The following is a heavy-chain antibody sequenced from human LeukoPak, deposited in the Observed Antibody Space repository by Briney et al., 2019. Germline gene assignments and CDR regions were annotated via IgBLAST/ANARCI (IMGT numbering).Heavy chain of an antibody. CDR2: IFYSGST. Sequence: SETLSLTCTVSGGSISTSNYYWGWIRQPPGKGLEWIGNIFYSGSTYYSPSLRSRVTISLDTSRNQFSLKLNSVTAADTAVYYCARAGGYRSGWGYWGQGTLVTVSS. J-gene: IGHJ4*02. CDR3: ARAGGYRSGWGY. V-gene: IGHV4-39*07. D-gene: IGHD6-19*01. CDR1: GGSISTSNYY.